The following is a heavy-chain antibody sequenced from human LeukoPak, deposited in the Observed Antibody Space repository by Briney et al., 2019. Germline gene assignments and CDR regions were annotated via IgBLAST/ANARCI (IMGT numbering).Heavy chain of an antibody. J-gene: IGHJ4*02. Sequence: ASVKVSCKVSGYTLPELAMHWVRQAPGKGLEWMGGFDAEHGETIYAQRFQGRVTMTTDTSTSTAYMELRSLRSDDTAVYYCARAGDSSGWYPSWDYWGQGTLVTVSS. CDR2: FDAEHGET. D-gene: IGHD6-19*01. V-gene: IGHV1-24*01. CDR3: ARAGDSSGWYPSWDY. CDR1: GYTLPELA.